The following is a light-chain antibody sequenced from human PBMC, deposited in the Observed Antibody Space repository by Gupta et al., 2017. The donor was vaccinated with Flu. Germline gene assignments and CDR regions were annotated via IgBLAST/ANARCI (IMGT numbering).Light chain of an antibody. V-gene: IGKV3-20*01. Sequence: GTLSLSPGESATRSCRASQTIKSKFLAWYQSKPGQAARLLMYGASSRSTGLPDRFRGSGSVTEFNLTVSMREPEESAVYYCQQYCLSLLTFGQGTKVEIK. J-gene: IGKJ1*01. CDR2: GAS. CDR1: QTIKSKF. CDR3: QQYCLSLLT.